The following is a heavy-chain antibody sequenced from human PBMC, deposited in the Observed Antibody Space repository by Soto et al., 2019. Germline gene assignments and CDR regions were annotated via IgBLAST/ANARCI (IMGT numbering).Heavy chain of an antibody. D-gene: IGHD2-21*02. CDR3: ARGRDDCSVREGFDI. V-gene: IGHV1-69*01. CDR2: IIPIIGTP. CDR1: GGTFSTYA. J-gene: IGHJ3*02. Sequence: QVHLVQSGAEVKKPGSSVKVSCKASGGTFSTYAISWVRQAPGQGPEWMGGIIPIIGTPNYAQKFQGRVTITADESTTTAYMELSSLKSEDTAIYYCARGRDDCSVREGFDIWGQGTMVTVS.